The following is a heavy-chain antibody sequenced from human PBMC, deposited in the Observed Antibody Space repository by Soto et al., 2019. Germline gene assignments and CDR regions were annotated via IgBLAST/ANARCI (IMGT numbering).Heavy chain of an antibody. V-gene: IGHV4-61*01. CDR3: ARAAYGSGSYYKADY. CDR2: IYYSGST. D-gene: IGHD3-10*01. J-gene: IGHJ4*02. CDR1: GGSVSSGSYY. Sequence: SETLSLTCTVSGGSVSSGSYYWSWIRQPPGKGLEWIGYIYYSGSTNYNPSLKSRVTISVDTSKNQFSLKLSSVTAADTAVYYCARAAYGSGSYYKADYWGQGTLVTVSS.